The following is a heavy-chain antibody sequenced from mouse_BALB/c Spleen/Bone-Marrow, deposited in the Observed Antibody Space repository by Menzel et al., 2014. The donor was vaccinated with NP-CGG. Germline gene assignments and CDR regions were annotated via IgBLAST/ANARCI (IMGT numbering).Heavy chain of an antibody. J-gene: IGHJ4*01. CDR1: GFTFSSYG. Sequence: EVQRVESGGGLVQPGGSLKLSCAASGFTFSSYGMSWVRRTPDKRLELVATINSNGGSTYYPDSVKGRFTISRDNAKNTLYLQMSSLKSEDTAMYYCARVSYYAMTTGVKEPQSPSPQ. V-gene: IGHV5-6-3*01. CDR2: INSNGGST. CDR3: ARVSYYAMTT.